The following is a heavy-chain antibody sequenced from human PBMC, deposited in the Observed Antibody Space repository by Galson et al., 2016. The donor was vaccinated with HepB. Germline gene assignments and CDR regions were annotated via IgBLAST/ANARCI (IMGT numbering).Heavy chain of an antibody. CDR1: GLTFSSHN. CDR2: ISASGGV. V-gene: IGHV3-48*01. Sequence: SLRLSCAASGLTFSSHNLNWVRQAPGKGLEWVSYISASGGVHYADSVKGRFTMSRDNANYSVYLQMNSLRAEDTAVYYCARVGADWNYVFDSWGQGTLVTVSS. CDR3: ARVGADWNYVFDS. D-gene: IGHD1-7*01. J-gene: IGHJ4*02.